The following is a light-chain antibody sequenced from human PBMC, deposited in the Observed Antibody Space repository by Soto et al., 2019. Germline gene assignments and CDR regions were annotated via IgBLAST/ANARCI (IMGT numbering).Light chain of an antibody. Sequence: QSVLTQPPSASGTPGQRVTISCSGSSSNIGTNTENWYQQLPGTTPKLLIYSNNQQPSGVPDRFSASKSGASASLAISGLQSEDEDDYYCAAWNDRLNGVVFGGGTKVTVL. J-gene: IGLJ2*01. CDR3: AAWNDRLNGVV. CDR1: SSNIGTNT. CDR2: SNN. V-gene: IGLV1-44*01.